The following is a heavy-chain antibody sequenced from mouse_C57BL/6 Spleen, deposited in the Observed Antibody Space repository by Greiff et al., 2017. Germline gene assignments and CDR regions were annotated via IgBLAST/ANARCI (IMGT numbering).Heavy chain of an antibody. CDR3: AKDSSGYDYYAMDY. V-gene: IGHV3-6*01. D-gene: IGHD3-2*02. CDR2: ISYDGSN. J-gene: IGHJ4*01. CDR1: GYSITSGYY. Sequence: EVKVEESGPGLVKPSQSLSLTCSVTGYSITSGYYWNWIRQFPGNKLEWMGYISYDGSNNYNPSLKNRISITRDTSKNQFFLKLNSVTTEDTATYYCAKDSSGYDYYAMDYWGQGTSVTVSS.